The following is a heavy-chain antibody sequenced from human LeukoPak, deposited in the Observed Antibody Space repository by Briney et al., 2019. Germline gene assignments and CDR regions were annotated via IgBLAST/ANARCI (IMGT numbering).Heavy chain of an antibody. Sequence: SETLSFTCGVYGGSFIGDYWSWIRQSPGKGLEWIGQVHHSGSANYNPSLRSRVTISIDTSKKQFSLKLSSVTATDTAVYYCARHGGFYFDSWGQGTLVTVSS. V-gene: IGHV4-34*01. D-gene: IGHD3-16*01. CDR1: GGSFIGDY. CDR3: ARHGGFYFDS. CDR2: VHHSGSA. J-gene: IGHJ4*02.